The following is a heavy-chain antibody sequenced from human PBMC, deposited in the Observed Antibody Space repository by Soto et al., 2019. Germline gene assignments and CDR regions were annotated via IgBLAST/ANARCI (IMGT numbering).Heavy chain of an antibody. Sequence: GGSLRLSCAASGFTFSSYAMHWVRQAPGKGLEWVAVISYDGSNKYYADSVKGRFTISRDNSKNTLYLQMNSLRAEDTAVYYCARGGLPAAYYYYGMDVWGQGT. D-gene: IGHD1-26*01. CDR3: ARGGLPAAYYYYGMDV. CDR1: GFTFSSYA. CDR2: ISYDGSNK. J-gene: IGHJ6*02. V-gene: IGHV3-30-3*01.